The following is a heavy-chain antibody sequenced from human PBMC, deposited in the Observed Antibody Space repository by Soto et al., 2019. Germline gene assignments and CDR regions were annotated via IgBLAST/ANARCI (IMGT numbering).Heavy chain of an antibody. D-gene: IGHD2-15*01. CDR2: IYWDGDE. CDR3: AHKGGRGAAMDV. V-gene: IGHV2-5*02. CDR1: GFSISTSGVG. Sequence: QITLKESGPPLVKPTQTLTLTCTFSGFSISTSGVGVAWIRQPPGMALEWLALIYWDGDERYSPFLQNRVTITKDTSKNQVVLTMTNMDPVDTATYYCAHKGGRGAAMDVWGQGTTLTVSS. J-gene: IGHJ6*02.